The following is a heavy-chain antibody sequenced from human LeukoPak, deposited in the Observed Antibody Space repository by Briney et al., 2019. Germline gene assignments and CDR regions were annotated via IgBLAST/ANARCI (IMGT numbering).Heavy chain of an antibody. Sequence: GGSLRLSCAASGFTFSSYGMHWVRQAPGKGLEWVAFIRYDGSNKYYADSVKGRFTISRDNSKNTLYLQMNSLRAEDTAVYYCAKGLSYYYDSGSLDYWGQGTLVTVSS. D-gene: IGHD3-22*01. CDR3: AKGLSYYYDSGSLDY. V-gene: IGHV3-30*02. J-gene: IGHJ4*02. CDR2: IRYDGSNK. CDR1: GFTFSSYG.